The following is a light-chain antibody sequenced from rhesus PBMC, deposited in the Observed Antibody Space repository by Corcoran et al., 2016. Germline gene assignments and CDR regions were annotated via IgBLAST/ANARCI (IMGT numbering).Light chain of an antibody. V-gene: IGKV1-74*01. CDR2: AAS. CDR1: ENVNNY. CDR3: QQYSSRPYS. Sequence: DIQMTQSPSSLSASVGDRVTITCRASENVNNYLHWYQQKPGKAPKLLIYAASTLPSGVPSRFSGSGSGTDYTFTSRSLQSEDFATYYCQQYSSRPYSFGQGTKVEIK. J-gene: IGKJ2*01.